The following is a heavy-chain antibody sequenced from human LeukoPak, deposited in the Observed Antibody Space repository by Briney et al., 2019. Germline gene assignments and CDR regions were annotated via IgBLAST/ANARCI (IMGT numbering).Heavy chain of an antibody. CDR1: GGSISSSSYY. CDR3: ARLGLHSSGWHIYYYDY. D-gene: IGHD6-19*01. J-gene: IGHJ4*02. V-gene: IGHV4-39*02. Sequence: SETLSLTCTVSGGSISSSSYYWGWIHQPPGKGLEWIGNINYGGSTIYNPSLKSRVTISVDTSRNHFSLKVTSVTAADTAMYYCARLGLHSSGWHIYYYDYWGQGSLIIVSS. CDR2: INYGGST.